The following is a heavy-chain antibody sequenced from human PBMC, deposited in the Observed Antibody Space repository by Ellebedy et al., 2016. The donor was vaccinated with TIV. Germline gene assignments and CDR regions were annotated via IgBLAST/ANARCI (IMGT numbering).Heavy chain of an antibody. Sequence: MPGGSLRLSCTVSGGSISRSSYYWGWVRQPPGTGLEWIASLYYRGSTYYNPSLKSRLTISVDTSKNQFSLKLTSVTAADTAVYYCASEPPYFYGASGIYLQDFWGQGTLVTVSS. CDR2: LYYRGST. CDR1: GGSISRSSYY. CDR3: ASEPPYFYGASGIYLQDF. V-gene: IGHV4-39*01. J-gene: IGHJ4*02. D-gene: IGHD4/OR15-4a*01.